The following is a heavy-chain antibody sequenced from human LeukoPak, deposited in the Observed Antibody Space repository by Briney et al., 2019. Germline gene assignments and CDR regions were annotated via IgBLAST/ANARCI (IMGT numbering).Heavy chain of an antibody. Sequence: SETLSLTCTVSGGSISSSSYYWGWIRQPPGKGLEWIGSIYYSGSTYYNPSLKSRVTISVDTSKNQFSLKLSSVTAADTAVYYCARSAGIQLWSYGYWGQGPLVTVSS. D-gene: IGHD5-18*01. CDR2: IYYSGST. J-gene: IGHJ4*02. V-gene: IGHV4-39*07. CDR1: GGSISSSSYY. CDR3: ARSAGIQLWSYGY.